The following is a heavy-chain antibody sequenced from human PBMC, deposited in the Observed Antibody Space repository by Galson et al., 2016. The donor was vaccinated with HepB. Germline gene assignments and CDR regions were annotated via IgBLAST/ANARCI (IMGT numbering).Heavy chain of an antibody. J-gene: IGHJ4*02. CDR2: IYPHDSDT. V-gene: IGHV5-51*01. CDR3: ARGGGATYGD. Sequence: QSGAEVKKPGESLKISCKGPGYTFSTDWIGWVRQPPGKGLEWMGVIYPHDSDTRYSPSFQGQVTISADKSVSTAYLQWSSLKASDTAMYFCARGGGATYGDWGQGTLVTVSS. D-gene: IGHD4/OR15-4a*01. CDR1: GYTFSTDW.